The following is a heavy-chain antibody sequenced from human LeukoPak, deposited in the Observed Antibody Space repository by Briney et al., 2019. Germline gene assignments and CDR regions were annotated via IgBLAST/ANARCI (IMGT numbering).Heavy chain of an antibody. J-gene: IGHJ4*02. CDR2: ISGSGGST. Sequence: GGSLRLSCAASGFTFSSYAMSWVRQAPGKGLGWVSGISGSGGSTYYADSVKGRFTISRDNSKNTLYLQMNSLRAEDTAVYYCAKGTRSSSWFHFDYWGQGTLVTVSS. V-gene: IGHV3-23*01. CDR1: GFTFSSYA. CDR3: AKGTRSSSWFHFDY. D-gene: IGHD6-13*01.